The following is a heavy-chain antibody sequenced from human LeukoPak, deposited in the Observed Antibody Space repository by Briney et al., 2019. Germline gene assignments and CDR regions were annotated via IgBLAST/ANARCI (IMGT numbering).Heavy chain of an antibody. CDR2: IYYSGST. J-gene: IGHJ6*03. Sequence: ETLSLTCTVSGGSISSYYWSWIRQPPGKGLEWIGYIYYSGSTNYNPSLKSRVTISVDTSKNQFSLKLSSVTAADTAVYYCARDRLATVTTYIDVWGKGTTVTVSS. CDR3: ARDRLATVTTYIDV. D-gene: IGHD4-11*01. CDR1: GGSISSYY. V-gene: IGHV4-59*01.